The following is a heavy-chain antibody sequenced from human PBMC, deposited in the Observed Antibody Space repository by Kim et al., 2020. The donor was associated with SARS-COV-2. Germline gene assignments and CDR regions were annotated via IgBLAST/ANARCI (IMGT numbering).Heavy chain of an antibody. V-gene: IGHV3-21*01. CDR1: GFTFSSYS. CDR2: ISSSSSYI. D-gene: IGHD3-10*01. CDR3: ARGGVRGDIIPVRY. Sequence: GGSLRLSCAASGFTFSSYSMNWVRQAPGKGLEWVSSISSSSSYIYYADSVKGRFTISRDKAKNSLYLQMNSLRAEDTAVYYCARGGVRGDIIPVRYWGQGTLVTVSS. J-gene: IGHJ4*02.